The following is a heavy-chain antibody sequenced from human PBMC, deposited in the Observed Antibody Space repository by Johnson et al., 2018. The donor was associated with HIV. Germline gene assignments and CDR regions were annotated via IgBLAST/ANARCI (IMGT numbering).Heavy chain of an antibody. J-gene: IGHJ3*02. CDR2: IKRKIEGETT. V-gene: IGHV3-15*02. Sequence: VQLVESGGAVVQPGGSLRLSCAASGFTFSNAWMSWVRQAPGKGLEWVGRIKRKIEGETTDYAAPVKGRFTISRDDSKNTLYLQMNSLTTEDTAVYYCTTAIVIDAFDIWGQGTMVTVSS. CDR3: TTAIVIDAFDI. CDR1: GFTFSNAW. D-gene: IGHD3-16*02.